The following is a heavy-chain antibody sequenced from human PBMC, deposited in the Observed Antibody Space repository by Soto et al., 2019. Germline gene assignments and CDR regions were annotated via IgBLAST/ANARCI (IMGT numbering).Heavy chain of an antibody. J-gene: IGHJ4*02. D-gene: IGHD6-13*01. CDR1: GFTFSSYG. V-gene: IGHV3-30*18. CDR3: AKDRAPANDYLAAAGQKVPIFDY. Sequence: GGSLRLSCAASGFTFSSYGMHWVRQAPGKGLEWVAVISYDGSNKYYADSVKGRFTISRDNSKNTLYLQMNSLRAEDTAVYYCAKDRAPANDYLAAAGQKVPIFDYWGQGTLVTVSS. CDR2: ISYDGSNK.